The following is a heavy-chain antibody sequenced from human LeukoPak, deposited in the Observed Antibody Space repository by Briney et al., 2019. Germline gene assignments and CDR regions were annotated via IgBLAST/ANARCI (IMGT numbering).Heavy chain of an antibody. V-gene: IGHV1-18*01. J-gene: IGHJ4*02. Sequence: ASVKVSCEASGYTFSSDGISWVRQAPGQGLEWMGWISSYNGNTKYAEKLQGRVTMTTDTSTSTAYMELRSLRSDDTAVYYCARVQLERSGEPFDYWGQGTLVTVSS. CDR1: GYTFSSDG. CDR2: ISSYNGNT. D-gene: IGHD1-1*01. CDR3: ARVQLERSGEPFDY.